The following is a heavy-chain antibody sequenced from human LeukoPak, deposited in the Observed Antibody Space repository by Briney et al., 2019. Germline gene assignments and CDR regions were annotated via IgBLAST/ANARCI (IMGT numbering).Heavy chain of an antibody. V-gene: IGHV4-34*01. CDR1: GGSFSGYY. D-gene: IGHD6-13*01. CDR2: INHSGST. CDR3: AQVPIFIAALRFAY. Sequence: SETLSLTCAVYGGSFSGYYWSWIRQPPGKGLEGIGEINHSGSTNYNPSLTSRGTISVDTSKNQYSLTLSSVPAERTAVYFFAQVPIFIAALRFAYWGQGTLVSVS. J-gene: IGHJ4*01.